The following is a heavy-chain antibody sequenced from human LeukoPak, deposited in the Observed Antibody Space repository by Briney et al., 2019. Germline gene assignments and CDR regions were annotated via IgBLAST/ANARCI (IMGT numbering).Heavy chain of an antibody. D-gene: IGHD5-18*01. CDR2: ISNDGRNK. Sequence: PGESRRLSRAVAGFTFSSNAMHWVRQPPGKGLGWVAVISNDGRNKYYANSVKGRSTTSRDNSKNKLYLQMNSLKAEDRGVYYCARVVDTAMVIYYYYGMDVWGQGTTVTVSS. CDR1: GFTFSSNA. J-gene: IGHJ6*02. CDR3: ARVVDTAMVIYYYYGMDV. V-gene: IGHV3-30*04.